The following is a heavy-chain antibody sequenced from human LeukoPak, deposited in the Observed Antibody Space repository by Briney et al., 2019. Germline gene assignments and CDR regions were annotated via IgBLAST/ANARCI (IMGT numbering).Heavy chain of an antibody. CDR2: INQDGSEQ. V-gene: IGHV3-7*01. CDR1: GFPFSDYW. Sequence: GGSLRLSCAASGFPFSDYWMDWVRQAPGKGMEWVANINQDGSEQYYAASVKGRFTISRDNAKNSLYLQMNSLRAEDTAVYYCARDERYSSSPDFDYWGQGTLVTVSS. CDR3: ARDERYSSSPDFDY. D-gene: IGHD6-13*01. J-gene: IGHJ4*02.